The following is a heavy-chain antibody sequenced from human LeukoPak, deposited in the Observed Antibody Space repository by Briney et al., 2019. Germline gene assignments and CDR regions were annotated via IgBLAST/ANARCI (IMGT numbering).Heavy chain of an antibody. Sequence: GASVKVSCKASGYTFTSYAMNWVRQAPGQGLEWMGWINTNTGNPTYAQGFTGRFVFSLDTSVSTAYLQISSLKAEDTAVYYCAREDYSSNWYENWFDPWGQGTLVTVSS. D-gene: IGHD6-13*01. CDR3: AREDYSSNWYENWFDP. J-gene: IGHJ5*02. V-gene: IGHV7-4-1*02. CDR2: INTNTGNP. CDR1: GYTFTSYA.